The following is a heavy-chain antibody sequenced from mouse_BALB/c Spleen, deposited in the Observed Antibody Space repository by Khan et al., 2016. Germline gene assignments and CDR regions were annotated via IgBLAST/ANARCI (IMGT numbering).Heavy chain of an antibody. V-gene: IGHV3-1*02. CDR2: IHYSGST. CDR1: GYSITSDYS. Sequence: EVQLQESGPDLVKPSQSLSLTCTVTGYSITSDYSWHWIRQFPGNKLEWMAYIHYSGSTNYTPSLKSRISIIRDTSKKQFFLQLNSVTTEDTATDYCVCVVNYLDYWGQGTTLTVSS. CDR3: VCVVNYLDY. J-gene: IGHJ2*01.